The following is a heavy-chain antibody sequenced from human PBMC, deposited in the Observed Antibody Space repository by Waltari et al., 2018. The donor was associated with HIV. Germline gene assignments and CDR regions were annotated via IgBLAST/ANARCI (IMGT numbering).Heavy chain of an antibody. CDR1: GFIVTDAW. Sequence: EVQLVESGGGLVKPGGSLGLSCAASGFIVTDAWMTWVRQAPEKGLVWVGRIKRNSDGGTIDYAAPVKGRFTILRDESKNTLHLQMNNLKTEDTAVYYCTASGVWGQGTTVTVSS. CDR2: IKRNSDGGTI. V-gene: IGHV3-15*01. J-gene: IGHJ6*02. CDR3: TASGV. D-gene: IGHD3-10*01.